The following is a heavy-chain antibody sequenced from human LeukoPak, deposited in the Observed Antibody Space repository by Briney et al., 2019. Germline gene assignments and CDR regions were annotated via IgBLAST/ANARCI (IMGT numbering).Heavy chain of an antibody. Sequence: GASVKVSCKASGGTFSSYATSWVRQAPGQGLEWMGGIIPIFGTANYAQKFQGRVTITADESTSTAYMELSSLRSEDTAVYYCATGGYYGSGGTFDPWGQGTLVTVSS. CDR3: ATGGYYGSGGTFDP. J-gene: IGHJ5*02. CDR1: GGTFSSYA. CDR2: IIPIFGTA. D-gene: IGHD3-10*01. V-gene: IGHV1-69*13.